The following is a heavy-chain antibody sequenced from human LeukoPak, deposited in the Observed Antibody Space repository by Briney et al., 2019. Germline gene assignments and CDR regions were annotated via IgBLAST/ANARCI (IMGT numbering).Heavy chain of an antibody. CDR2: ISSSGRTI. J-gene: IGHJ6*04. Sequence: PGGSLRLSCAASGFTFSSYEMNWVRQAPGKGLEWVSYISSSGRTIYYADSVKGRFTISRDNAKDSLYLQMNSLRAEDTAVYYCARDLPITMVRGVILSGGMDVWGKGTTVTVSS. V-gene: IGHV3-48*03. D-gene: IGHD3-10*01. CDR3: ARDLPITMVRGVILSGGMDV. CDR1: GFTFSSYE.